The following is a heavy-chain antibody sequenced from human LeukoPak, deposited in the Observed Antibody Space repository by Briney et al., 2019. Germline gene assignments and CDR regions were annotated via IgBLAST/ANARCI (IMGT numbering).Heavy chain of an antibody. D-gene: IGHD3-22*01. CDR1: GFTFSSYA. CDR2: ISYDGSYK. J-gene: IGHJ3*02. CDR3: ARDPYYYDSSGYGAFDI. Sequence: GGSLRLSCAASGFTFSSYAMHWVRQAPGKGLEWVAFISYDGSYKYYADSVKGRFTISRDNSKNTLYLQMNSLRAEDTAVYYCARDPYYYDSSGYGAFDIWGQGTMVTVSS. V-gene: IGHV3-30*07.